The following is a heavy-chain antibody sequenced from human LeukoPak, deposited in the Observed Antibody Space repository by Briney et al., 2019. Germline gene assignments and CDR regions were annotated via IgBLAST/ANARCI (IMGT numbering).Heavy chain of an antibody. D-gene: IGHD1-14*01. Sequence: SETLSLTCTVSGGSISSGDYYWSWIRQPPGKGLEWIGYIYYSGSTYYNPSLKSRVTISVDTSKNQFSLKLSSVTAADTAVYYCAREDVLDRRNIDYWGQGTLVTVSS. CDR3: AREDVLDRRNIDY. J-gene: IGHJ4*02. CDR2: IYYSGST. V-gene: IGHV4-30-4*01. CDR1: GGSISSGDYY.